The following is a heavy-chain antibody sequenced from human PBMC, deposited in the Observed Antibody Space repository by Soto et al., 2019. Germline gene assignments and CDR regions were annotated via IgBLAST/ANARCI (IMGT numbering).Heavy chain of an antibody. Sequence: ASVKVSCKASGYTFTSYGISWVRQAPGQGLEWMGWISAYNGNTNYAQKLQGRVTMTTDTSTSTAYMELRSLRSDDTAVYYGARELQAGYDFDYWGQGTLVTVSS. V-gene: IGHV1-18*01. CDR3: ARELQAGYDFDY. D-gene: IGHD1-1*01. J-gene: IGHJ4*02. CDR1: GYTFTSYG. CDR2: ISAYNGNT.